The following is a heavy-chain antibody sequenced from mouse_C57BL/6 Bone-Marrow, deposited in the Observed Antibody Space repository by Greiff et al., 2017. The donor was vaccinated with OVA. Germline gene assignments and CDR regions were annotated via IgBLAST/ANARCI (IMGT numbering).Heavy chain of an antibody. CDR2: ISDGGSYT. J-gene: IGHJ4*01. CDR1: GFTFSSYA. V-gene: IGHV5-4*01. CDR3: ARISTMVTDYAMDY. Sequence: EVHLVESGGGLVKPGGSLKLSCAASGFTFSSYAMSWVRQTPEKRLEWVATISDGGSYTYYPDNVKGRFTISRDNAKNNLYLQMSHLKSEDTAMYYCARISTMVTDYAMDYWGQGTSVTVSS. D-gene: IGHD2-2*01.